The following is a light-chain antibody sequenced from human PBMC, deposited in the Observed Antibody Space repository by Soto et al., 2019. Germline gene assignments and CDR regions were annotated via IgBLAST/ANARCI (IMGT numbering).Light chain of an antibody. CDR1: QDINNY. CDR3: QQYDTLPLT. J-gene: IGKJ4*01. Sequence: DIPMTQSPSSLSASVGDRVTISCQASQDINNYLNWYQQKPGKVPTLLIYDASDLEAGVPSRFSGSGSGTYFSFTISNLQPEDAATDYCQQYDTLPLTFGGGTRLQIK. CDR2: DAS. V-gene: IGKV1-33*01.